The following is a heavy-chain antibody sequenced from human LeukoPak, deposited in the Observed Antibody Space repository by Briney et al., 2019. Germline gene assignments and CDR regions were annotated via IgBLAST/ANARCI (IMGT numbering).Heavy chain of an antibody. J-gene: IGHJ4*02. CDR1: KFVFTNAW. Sequence: PGGSLRLSCAASKFVFTNAWMNWVRQAPGKGLEWVGRIKSKTDGDTTNYAAPVRGRFTISRDDSKNTLYLQMSSLKTEDTAVYYCTTIGGASYDTNLFYFDYWGQGALVTVSS. CDR2: IKSKTDGDTT. D-gene: IGHD3-22*01. V-gene: IGHV3-15*06. CDR3: TTIGGASYDTNLFYFDY.